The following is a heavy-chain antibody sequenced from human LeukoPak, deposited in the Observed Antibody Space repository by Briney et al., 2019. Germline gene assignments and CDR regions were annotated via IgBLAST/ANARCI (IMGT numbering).Heavy chain of an antibody. CDR2: ISGSGSSI. Sequence: PGGSLRLSCAASGFTFTTYEMNWVRQAPGKGLEWVSYISGSGSSIYYADSVEGRFTISRDNAKHSLYLQMNSLRAEDTAVYYCARDDVLSLGISFDLWGRGTLVADSS. V-gene: IGHV3-48*03. CDR3: ARDDVLSLGISFDL. J-gene: IGHJ2*01. D-gene: IGHD3-10*02. CDR1: GFTFTTYE.